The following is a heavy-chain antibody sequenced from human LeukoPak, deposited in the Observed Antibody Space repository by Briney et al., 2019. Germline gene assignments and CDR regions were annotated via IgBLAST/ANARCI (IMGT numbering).Heavy chain of an antibody. J-gene: IGHJ5*02. CDR3: ASEAYCSGGRCSAQRAAA. V-gene: IGHV1-2*02. D-gene: IGHD2-15*01. CDR2: IDSKNGDT. Sequence: GASVTVSIKSSGYTFTAYYMHWVRQAPGQGLEWMGWIDSKNGDTKYAQKFQSRLTITRDTSIGIAYMELRSLISDDTAVYYCASEAYCSGGRCSAQRAAAWGQG. CDR1: GYTFTAYY.